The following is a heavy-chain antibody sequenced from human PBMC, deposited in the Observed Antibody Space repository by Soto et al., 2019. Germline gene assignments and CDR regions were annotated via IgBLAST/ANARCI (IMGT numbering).Heavy chain of an antibody. J-gene: IGHJ5*02. CDR1: GGSISSYY. D-gene: IGHD6-13*01. Sequence: SETLSLTCTVSGGSISSYYWSWIRQPPGKGLEWIGYIYYSGSTNYNPSLKSRVTISVDTSKNQFSLKLSSVTAADTAVYYCARERIAAAAPYNNWFDPWGQGTLVTVSS. CDR2: IYYSGST. CDR3: ARERIAAAAPYNNWFDP. V-gene: IGHV4-59*01.